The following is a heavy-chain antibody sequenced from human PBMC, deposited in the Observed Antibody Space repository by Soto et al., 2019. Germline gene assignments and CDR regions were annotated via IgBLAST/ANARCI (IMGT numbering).Heavy chain of an antibody. D-gene: IGHD3-22*01. CDR3: ARVRGDSSGSYYFDY. CDR1: GFSLSDYY. J-gene: IGHJ4*02. Sequence: PGGSLRLSCAASGFSLSDYYMSWIRQAPGEGLEWVSYISSSGSTTHYADSVKGRFTISKDNAKNSVYLQMNSLRAEDTAVYYCARVRGDSSGSYYFDYRGKGTLVTVSS. V-gene: IGHV3-11*01. CDR2: ISSSGSTT.